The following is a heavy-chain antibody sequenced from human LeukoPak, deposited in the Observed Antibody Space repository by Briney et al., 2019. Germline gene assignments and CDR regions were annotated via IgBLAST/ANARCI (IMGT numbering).Heavy chain of an antibody. V-gene: IGHV3-30*02. D-gene: IGHD6-13*01. CDR1: GFTFSSYG. Sequence: QPGGSLRLSCAASGFTFSSYGMHWVRQAPGKGLEWVAFIRYDGSNKYYADSVKGRFTISRDNSKNTLYLQMNSLRAEGTAVYYCAKAQQLAAAGTSKVFDYWGQGTLVTVSS. J-gene: IGHJ4*02. CDR2: IRYDGSNK. CDR3: AKAQQLAAAGTSKVFDY.